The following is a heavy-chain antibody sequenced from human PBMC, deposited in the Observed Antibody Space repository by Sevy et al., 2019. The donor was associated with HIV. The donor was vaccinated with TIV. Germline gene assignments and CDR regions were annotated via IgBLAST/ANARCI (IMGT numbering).Heavy chain of an antibody. CDR1: GYSLSKLS. J-gene: IGHJ5*02. V-gene: IGHV1-24*01. CDR2: LDPGNGEI. CDR3: ATVGLGYYSGSSYYQGDWFDP. Sequence: ASVKVSCKVFGYSLSKLSMHWVRQAPGKGLEWRGSLDPGNGEITYAQTLQGRVTMTEDTSTDTAYMELSGLTSEDTATYYCATVGLGYYSGSSYYQGDWFDPWGQGTLVTVSS. D-gene: IGHD2-15*01.